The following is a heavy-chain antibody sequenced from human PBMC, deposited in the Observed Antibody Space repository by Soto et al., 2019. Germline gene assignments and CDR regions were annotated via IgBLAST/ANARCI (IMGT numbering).Heavy chain of an antibody. CDR2: INAGNGNT. D-gene: IGHD6-19*01. CDR3: ARGPPSGWRFDY. Sequence: ASVKVSCKASGYTFTSYAMHWVRQAPGQRLEWMGWINAGNGNTKYSQKFQGRVTITRDTSASTAYMELSSLRSEDTAVYYCARGPPSGWRFDYWGQGTLVTVS. V-gene: IGHV1-3*01. J-gene: IGHJ4*02. CDR1: GYTFTSYA.